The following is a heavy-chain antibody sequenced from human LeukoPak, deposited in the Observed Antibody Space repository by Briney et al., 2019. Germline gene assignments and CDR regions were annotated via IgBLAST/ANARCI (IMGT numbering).Heavy chain of an antibody. V-gene: IGHV4-4*07. D-gene: IGHD5-12*01. CDR3: ARVSRGYSGYDSTITFDY. Sequence: SETLSLTCTVSGGSISSYYWSWIRQPAGKGLEWIGRIYTSGSTNYNPSLKSRVTMSVDTSKNQFSLKLSSVTAADTAVYYCARVSRGYSGYDSTITFDYWGQGTLVTVSS. CDR2: IYTSGST. CDR1: GGSISSYY. J-gene: IGHJ4*02.